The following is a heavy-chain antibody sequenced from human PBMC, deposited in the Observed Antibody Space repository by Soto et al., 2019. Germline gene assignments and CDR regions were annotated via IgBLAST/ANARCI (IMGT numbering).Heavy chain of an antibody. CDR1: GGTFSSYA. V-gene: IGHV1-69*06. D-gene: IGHD3-9*01. CDR2: IIPIFGTA. Sequence: GASVKVSCKASGGTFSSYAISWVRQAPGQGLEWMGGIIPIFGTANYAQKFQGRVTITADKSTSTAYMELSSLRSEDTAVYYCARSGRDLGAYDILTGYYTPKYYYYGMDVWGQGTTVTVSS. CDR3: ARSGRDLGAYDILTGYYTPKYYYYGMDV. J-gene: IGHJ6*02.